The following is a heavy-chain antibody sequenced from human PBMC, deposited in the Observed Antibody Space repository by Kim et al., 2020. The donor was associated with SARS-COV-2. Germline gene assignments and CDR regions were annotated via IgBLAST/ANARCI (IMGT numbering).Heavy chain of an antibody. V-gene: IGHV3-72*01. Sequence: GGSLRLSCAASGFTFSDHYMDWVRQAPGKGLEWVGRTRNKANSYTTEYAASVKGRFTISRDDSKNSLYLQMNSLKTEDTAVYYCARGGYYYDSSGYYIFDYWGQGTLVTVSS. CDR3: ARGGYYYDSSGYYIFDY. CDR2: TRNKANSYTT. D-gene: IGHD3-22*01. CDR1: GFTFSDHY. J-gene: IGHJ4*02.